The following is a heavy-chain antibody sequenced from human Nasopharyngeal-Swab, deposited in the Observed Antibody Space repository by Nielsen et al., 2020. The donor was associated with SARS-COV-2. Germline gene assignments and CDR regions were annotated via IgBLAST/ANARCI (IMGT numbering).Heavy chain of an antibody. Sequence: WIRQPPGKGLEWIGYIYYSGSTNYNPSLKSRVTISVDTSKNQFSLKLSSVTAADTAVYYCARDGYSSSRTLVYWGQGTLVTVSS. D-gene: IGHD6-13*01. V-gene: IGHV4-59*01. CDR2: IYYSGST. CDR3: ARDGYSSSRTLVY. J-gene: IGHJ4*02.